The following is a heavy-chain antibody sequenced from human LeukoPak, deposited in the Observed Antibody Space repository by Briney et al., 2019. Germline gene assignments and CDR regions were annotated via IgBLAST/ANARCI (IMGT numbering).Heavy chain of an antibody. Sequence: PGGSLRLSCAASGFTFSNYWMTWVRQAPGKGLEWVANIKQDESEKYYVDSVKGRFTVSRDNSKNSVYLQMNSLRAEHTAMYYCATPVGGVWSFDYWGQGTLVTVSS. V-gene: IGHV3-7*01. D-gene: IGHD2-15*01. CDR3: ATPVGGVWSFDY. J-gene: IGHJ4*02. CDR2: IKQDESEK. CDR1: GFTFSNYW.